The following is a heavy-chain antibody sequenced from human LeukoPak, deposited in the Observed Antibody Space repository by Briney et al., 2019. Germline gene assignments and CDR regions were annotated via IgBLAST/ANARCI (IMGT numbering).Heavy chain of an antibody. CDR3: ARFFGGGWPYYFDY. CDR2: IYHSGST. V-gene: IGHV4-4*02. Sequence: SETLFLTCAVSGGSISSSNWWSWVRQPPGKGLEWIGEIYHSGSTNYNPSLKSRVTISVDKSKNQFSLKLSSVTAADTAVYYCARFFGGGWPYYFDYWGQGTLVTVSS. D-gene: IGHD3-3*01. CDR1: GGSISSSNW. J-gene: IGHJ4*02.